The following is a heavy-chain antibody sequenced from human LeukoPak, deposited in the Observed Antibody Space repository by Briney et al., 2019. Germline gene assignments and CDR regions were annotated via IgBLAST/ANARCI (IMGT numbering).Heavy chain of an antibody. CDR3: ARGTIPETGTTYFVY. J-gene: IGHJ4*02. D-gene: IGHD1-7*01. CDR2: IYPGDSDT. CDR1: GYSFTSYW. Sequence: KHGESLKISCKGSGYSFTSYWIGWVRQMPGKGLEWMGIIYPGDSDTRYSPSFQGQVTISADKSISTAYLQWSSLKASDTAMYYCARGTIPETGTTYFVYWGQGTLVTVSS. V-gene: IGHV5-51*01.